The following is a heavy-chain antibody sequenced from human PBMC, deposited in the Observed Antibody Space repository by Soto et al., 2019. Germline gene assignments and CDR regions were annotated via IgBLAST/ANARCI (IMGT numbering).Heavy chain of an antibody. V-gene: IGHV4-59*01. D-gene: IGHD3-22*01. Sequence: PSETLSLTCTVSGGSISSYYWSWIRQPPGKGLEWIGYIYYSGSTNYNPSLKSRVTISVDTSKNQFPLKLSSVTAADTAVYYCARGGDSSGYYSLYYYYSGMDVWGQGTTVTVSS. CDR3: ARGGDSSGYYSLYYYYSGMDV. CDR1: GGSISSYY. J-gene: IGHJ6*02. CDR2: IYYSGST.